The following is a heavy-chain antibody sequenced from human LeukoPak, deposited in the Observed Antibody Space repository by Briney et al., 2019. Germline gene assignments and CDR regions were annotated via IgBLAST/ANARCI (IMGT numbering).Heavy chain of an antibody. CDR3: ARVRGVRGVVNYYYMDV. CDR2: IYYTGST. V-gene: IGHV4-59*12. D-gene: IGHD3-10*01. Sequence: SETLSLTCTVSGGSISSSYWSWIRQPPGKGLEWIGFIYYTGSTNYSPSLKSRVTISVDTSKNQFSLKLTSVTAADTAVYYCARVRGVRGVVNYYYMDVWGKGTTVTVSS. J-gene: IGHJ6*03. CDR1: GGSISSSY.